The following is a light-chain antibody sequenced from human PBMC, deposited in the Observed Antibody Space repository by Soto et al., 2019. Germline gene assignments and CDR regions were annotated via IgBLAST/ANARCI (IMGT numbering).Light chain of an antibody. CDR3: QQYGSSPLT. CDR2: DAS. V-gene: IGKV3D-20*01. Sequence: EIVLTQSPATLSLSPGERATLSCGASQRVSSSYLAWYQQKPGLAPRLLIYDASSRATGIPDWFSGSGSGTDFTLTISRLEPEDFAVYYCQQYGSSPLTFGGGTKVEIK. J-gene: IGKJ4*01. CDR1: QRVSSSY.